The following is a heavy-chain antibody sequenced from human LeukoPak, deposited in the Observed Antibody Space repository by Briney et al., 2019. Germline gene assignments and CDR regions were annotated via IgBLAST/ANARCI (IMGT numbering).Heavy chain of an antibody. D-gene: IGHD3-10*01. Sequence: GESLKTSCKGSGSRFTSYWIGWVRQMPGKGLEWMGIIYLGDSDTRYSPSFQGQVTISADKSISTAYLQWSSLKASDTAMYYCARQADLSYYSDYWGQGTLVTVSS. CDR1: GSRFTSYW. J-gene: IGHJ4*02. CDR2: IYLGDSDT. CDR3: ARQADLSYYSDY. V-gene: IGHV5-51*01.